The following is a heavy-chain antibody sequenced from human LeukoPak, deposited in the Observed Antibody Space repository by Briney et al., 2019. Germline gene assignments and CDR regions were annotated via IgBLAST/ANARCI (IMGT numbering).Heavy chain of an antibody. V-gene: IGHV4-38-2*02. J-gene: IGHJ4*02. Sequence: SETLSLTCTVSGYSISSGYYWGWIRQPPGKGLEWIGSIYHSGSTYYNPSLKSRVTISVDTSKNQFSLNLSSVTAADTAVYYCARSFVEMATMDYWGQGTLVTVSS. CDR2: IYHSGST. CDR1: GYSISSGYY. CDR3: ARSFVEMATMDY. D-gene: IGHD5-24*01.